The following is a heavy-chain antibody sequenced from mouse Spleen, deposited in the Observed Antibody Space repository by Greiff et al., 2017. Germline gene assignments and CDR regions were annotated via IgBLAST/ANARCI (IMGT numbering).Heavy chain of an antibody. Sequence: VQLQQSGPELVKPGASVKIPCKASGYTFTDYNMDWVKQSHGKSLEWIGDINPNNGGTIYNQKFKGKATLTVDKSSSTAYMELRSLTSEDTAVYYCARKDYYGSNFAYWGQGTLVTVSA. CDR1: GYTFTDYN. J-gene: IGHJ3*01. CDR2: INPNNGGT. V-gene: IGHV1-18*01. CDR3: ARKDYYGSNFAY. D-gene: IGHD1-1*01.